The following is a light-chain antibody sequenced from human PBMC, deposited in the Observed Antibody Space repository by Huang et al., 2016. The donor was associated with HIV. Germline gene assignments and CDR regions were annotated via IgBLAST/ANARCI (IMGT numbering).Light chain of an antibody. CDR2: WAS. Sequence: IVMTQSPDSLAVYLGEMATINCKSSQRLLFRSNNKHCLAWYQQKPGQPPTLLMSWASTRGSGVPSRFSGGGSGTDFTLTISSLQAEDVAVYFCQQYFDVPWTFGRGTKVEIK. J-gene: IGKJ1*01. CDR3: QQYFDVPWT. V-gene: IGKV4-1*01. CDR1: QRLLFRSNNKHC.